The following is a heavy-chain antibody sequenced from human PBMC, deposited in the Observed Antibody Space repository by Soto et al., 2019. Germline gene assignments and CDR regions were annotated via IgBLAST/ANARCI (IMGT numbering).Heavy chain of an antibody. V-gene: IGHV3-48*01. CDR1: GFTFSSYS. J-gene: IGHJ6*02. CDR3: AREQLGYCSSTSCYAPDTDYYGMDV. Sequence: EVQLVESGGGLVQPGGSLRLSCAASGFTFSSYSMNWVRQAPGKGLEWVSYISSSSSTIYYADSVKGRFTISRDNAKNSLYLQMNRLRAEATAVYYCAREQLGYCSSTSCYAPDTDYYGMDVWGQGTTVTVSS. D-gene: IGHD2-2*01. CDR2: ISSSSSTI.